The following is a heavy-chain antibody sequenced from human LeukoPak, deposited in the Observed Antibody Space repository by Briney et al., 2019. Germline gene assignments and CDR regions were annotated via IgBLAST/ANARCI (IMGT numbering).Heavy chain of an antibody. V-gene: IGHV1-69*13. Sequence: SVKVSCWASGHTFTAYYIHWVRQAPGQGLEWMGGIIPIFGTANYAQKFQGRVTITADESTSTAYMELSSLRSEDTAVYYCARVGVGQGYFDYWGQGTLVTVSS. J-gene: IGHJ4*02. CDR1: GHTFTAYY. CDR3: ARVGVGQGYFDY. CDR2: IIPIFGTA. D-gene: IGHD1-26*01.